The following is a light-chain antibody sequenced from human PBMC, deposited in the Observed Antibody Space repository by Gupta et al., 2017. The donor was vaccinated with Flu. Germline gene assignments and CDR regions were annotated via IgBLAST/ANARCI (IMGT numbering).Light chain of an antibody. CDR2: EDN. CDR1: RGSIASNF. J-gene: IGLJ3*02. CDR3: QSYDNSPWV. Sequence: GKTVSISCTRSRGSIASNFVQWYQQLPGSAPTTVIYEDNQRPSGVPDRFSGSIDKSSNSASLTISGLKTEDEADYYCQSYDNSPWVFGGGTRLTVL. V-gene: IGLV6-57*03.